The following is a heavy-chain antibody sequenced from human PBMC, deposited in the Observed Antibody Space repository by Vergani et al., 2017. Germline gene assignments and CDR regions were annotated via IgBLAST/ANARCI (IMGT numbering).Heavy chain of an antibody. CDR3: ARRCNTSTSSPYGMDV. CDR2: INHSGST. Sequence: QVQLQQWGAGLLKPSETLSLTCAVYGGSFSGYYWSWIRQPPGKGLEWIGEINHSGSTYYNPSLKSRVTISVDTSKNQFSLKLTSVTAADSAVYYCARRCNTSTSSPYGMDVWGQGTTVTVS. CDR1: GGSFSGYY. D-gene: IGHD2/OR15-2a*01. V-gene: IGHV4-34*01. J-gene: IGHJ6*02.